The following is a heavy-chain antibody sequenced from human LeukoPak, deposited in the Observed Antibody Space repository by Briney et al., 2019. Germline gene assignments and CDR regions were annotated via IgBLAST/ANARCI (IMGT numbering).Heavy chain of an antibody. CDR1: GFMFSSYW. V-gene: IGHV3-48*04. D-gene: IGHD5-18*01. CDR3: ARDLSGIAGYTYGRGIDY. CDR2: ISSSGGTI. J-gene: IGHJ4*02. Sequence: PGGSLRLSCAASGFMFSSYWMSWVRQAPGKGLEWISYISSSGGTIYYADSVKGRFTISRDNAKNSVYLQMNSPRAEDTAVYYCARDLSGIAGYTYGRGIDYWGQGTLVTVSS.